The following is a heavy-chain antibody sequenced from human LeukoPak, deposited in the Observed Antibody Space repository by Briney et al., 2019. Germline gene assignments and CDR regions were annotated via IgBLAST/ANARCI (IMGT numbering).Heavy chain of an antibody. CDR1: GFTFSSYS. CDR3: ARYYGDYSCADY. J-gene: IGHJ4*02. Sequence: PGGSLRLSCAASGFTFSSYSMNWVRQAPGKGLEWVSSISSSSSYIYYADSVKGRFTISRDNAKNSLYLQMNSPRAEDTAVYYCARYYGDYSCADYWGQGTLVTVSS. D-gene: IGHD4-17*01. V-gene: IGHV3-21*01. CDR2: ISSSSSYI.